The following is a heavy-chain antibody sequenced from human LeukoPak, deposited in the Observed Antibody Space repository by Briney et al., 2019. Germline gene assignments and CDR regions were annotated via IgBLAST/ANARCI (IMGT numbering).Heavy chain of an antibody. CDR3: ARDDARSIAVAGEYFQH. CDR1: GFTFSSYG. CDR2: IWYDGSNK. V-gene: IGHV3-33*01. Sequence: GGSLRLSCAASGFTFSSYGVHWVRQAPGKGLEWVAVIWYDGSNKYYADSVKGRFTISRDNSKNTLYLQMNSLRAEDTAVYYCARDDARSIAVAGEYFQHWGQGTLVTVSS. D-gene: IGHD6-19*01. J-gene: IGHJ1*01.